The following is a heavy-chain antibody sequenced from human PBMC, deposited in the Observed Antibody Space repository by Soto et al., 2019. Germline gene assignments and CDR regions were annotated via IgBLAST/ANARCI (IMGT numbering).Heavy chain of an antibody. CDR3: ARDKDRQQLGGNYYYILDV. CDR2: IMPVFATP. D-gene: IGHD3-3*02. Sequence: QVQLMQSGAEVKKPGSSVKVSCKASGGTFSTSAISWVRQAPGEGLEWVGGIMPVFATPDYAKKFQGRVTISADESTTTAYLELTRLTTADTAVYYCARDKDRQQLGGNYYYILDVWGQGTAITVSS. V-gene: IGHV1-69*12. CDR1: GGTFSTSA. J-gene: IGHJ6*02.